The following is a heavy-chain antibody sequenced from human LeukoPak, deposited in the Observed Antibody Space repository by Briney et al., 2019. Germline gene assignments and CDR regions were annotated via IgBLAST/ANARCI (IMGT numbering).Heavy chain of an antibody. V-gene: IGHV3-9*03. CDR3: AKAAGSGSYFGYPDGWFDP. CDR2: ISWSSGSI. J-gene: IGHJ5*02. D-gene: IGHD1-26*01. CDR1: GFTFDDYA. Sequence: PGGSLRLSCAASGFTFDDYAMHWVRQAPGKGLEWVSGISWSSGSIGYADSVKARFTIYRDNAKNSLYLQMNSLRAEDMALYYCAKAAGSGSYFGYPDGWFDPWGQGTLVTVSS.